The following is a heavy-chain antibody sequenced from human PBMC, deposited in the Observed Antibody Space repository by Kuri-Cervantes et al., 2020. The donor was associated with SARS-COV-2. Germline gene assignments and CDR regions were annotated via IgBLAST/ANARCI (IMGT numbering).Heavy chain of an antibody. J-gene: IGHJ4*02. CDR3: ARAGSRDSFDY. CDR1: GFAFSSYA. CDR2: IGTGGDT. V-gene: IGHV3-47*01. Sequence: GSLRPSCAASGFAFSSYALHWVRRAPGKGLEWVSAIGTGGDTYYTDSVMGRFTISRDNAKNSLYLQMNSLRVEDTALDHCARAGSRDSFDYWGRGTLVTVSS. D-gene: IGHD3-10*01.